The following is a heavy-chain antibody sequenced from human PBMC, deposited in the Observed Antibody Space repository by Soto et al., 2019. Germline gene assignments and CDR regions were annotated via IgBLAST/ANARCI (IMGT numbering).Heavy chain of an antibody. CDR2: VANDGGNT. CDR3: XXXXXXXXXXXXSIDI. Sequence: QVQLVESGGGVVQPGRSLRLSCAASGVSFSRYAMHWVRQAPGKGLEWVAAVANDGGNTYYVDSVKGRFTISTDNSKXXXXXXXXXXXXXXXXXXXXXXXXXXXXXXXXSIDIWGQGTVVTVSS. CDR1: GVSFSRYA. J-gene: IGHJ3*02. V-gene: IGHV3-30*03. D-gene: IGHD5-18*01.